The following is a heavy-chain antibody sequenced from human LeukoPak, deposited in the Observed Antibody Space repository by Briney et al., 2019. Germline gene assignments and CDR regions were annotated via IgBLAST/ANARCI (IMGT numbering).Heavy chain of an antibody. CDR1: GFTFRSHW. Sequence: GGSLRLSCAASGFTFRSHWMTWVRQAPGKGLEWVANINQDGSDKYFVDSVKGRFTISRDNAKNSLSLQLNRLRGEDTAVYFCARDLMDYYDSSTYSDAFDVWGQGTMVTVSS. V-gene: IGHV3-7*05. D-gene: IGHD3-22*01. J-gene: IGHJ3*01. CDR2: INQDGSDK. CDR3: ARDLMDYYDSSTYSDAFDV.